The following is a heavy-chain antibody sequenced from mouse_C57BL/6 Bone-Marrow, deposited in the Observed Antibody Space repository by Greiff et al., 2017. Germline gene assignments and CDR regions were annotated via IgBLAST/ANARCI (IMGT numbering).Heavy chain of an antibody. V-gene: IGHV1-81*01. Sequence: VKLQQSGAELARPGASVKLSCKASGYTFTSYGISWVKQRTGQGLEWIGEIYPRSGNTYYNEKFKGKATLTADKSSSTAYMELRSLTSEDSAVYFCARQEDLYDYLYWGQGTTLTVSS. CDR3: ARQEDLYDYLY. CDR2: IYPRSGNT. J-gene: IGHJ2*01. CDR1: GYTFTSYG. D-gene: IGHD2-4*01.